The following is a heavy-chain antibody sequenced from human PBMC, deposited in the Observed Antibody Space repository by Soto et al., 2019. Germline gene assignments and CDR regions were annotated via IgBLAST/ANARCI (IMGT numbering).Heavy chain of an antibody. J-gene: IGHJ6*02. CDR3: ARESYRREYYDFWSGYSDYYYGRDV. CDR2: IIPIFGTA. V-gene: IGHV1-69*06. CDR1: GGTFSSYA. Sequence: SVKVSCKASGGTFSSYAISWVRQAPGQGLEWMGGIIPIFGTANYAQKFQGRVTITADKSTSTAYMELSSLRSEDTAVYYCARESYRREYYDFWSGYSDYYYGRDVWG. D-gene: IGHD3-3*01.